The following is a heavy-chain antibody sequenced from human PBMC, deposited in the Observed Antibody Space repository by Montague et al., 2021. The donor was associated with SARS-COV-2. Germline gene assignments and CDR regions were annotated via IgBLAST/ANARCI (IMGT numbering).Heavy chain of an antibody. J-gene: IGHJ6*02. Sequence: SEILSLTCTVSGGSISSHYWSWIRQPPGRGLQWIGYIYYSGSTNYNPSLKSRVTISVDTSKNQFTLRLSSVTAADTAVYYCANFRRTQLLFGTLYCGMDVWGQGTSVTVSS. CDR3: ANFRRTQLLFGTLYCGMDV. V-gene: IGHV4-59*11. D-gene: IGHD2-2*01. CDR2: IYYSGST. CDR1: GGSISSHY.